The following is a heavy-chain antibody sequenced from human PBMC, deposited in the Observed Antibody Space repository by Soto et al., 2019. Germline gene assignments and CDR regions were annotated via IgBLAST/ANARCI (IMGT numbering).Heavy chain of an antibody. J-gene: IGHJ4*02. Sequence: QVQLQESGPGLVKPSQTLSLTCTVSGGSINSGGYCWSWIRQHPGKGLDWIGCISYGGSTSYNPSLKSRVTISVHTSKNHFSLKLTSVTAADTAVYYCSRGILVWGQGALITVSS. CDR3: SRGILV. D-gene: IGHD5-18*01. V-gene: IGHV4-31*03. CDR2: ISYGGST. CDR1: GGSINSGGYC.